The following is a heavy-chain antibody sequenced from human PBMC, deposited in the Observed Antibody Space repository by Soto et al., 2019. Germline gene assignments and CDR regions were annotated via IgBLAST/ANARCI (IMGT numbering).Heavy chain of an antibody. V-gene: IGHV4-30-4*01. Sequence: QVQLHEAGPGLVKPSQTLSLTCTVSGDSVSGGDSYWSWIRQPPGKALEWIGYTSFSGYTSYTPSLKSRVTISVDMSKSQFSLRLTSVTAADTAIYYCVRGGNPSHYATSGPGTFDKWGQGTLVSVSS. D-gene: IGHD3-22*01. J-gene: IGHJ4*02. CDR1: GDSVSGGDSY. CDR2: TSFSGYT. CDR3: VRGGNPSHYATSGPGTFDK.